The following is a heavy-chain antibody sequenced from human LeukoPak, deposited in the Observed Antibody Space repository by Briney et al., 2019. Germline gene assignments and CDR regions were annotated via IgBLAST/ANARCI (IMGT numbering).Heavy chain of an antibody. J-gene: IGHJ5*02. CDR3: ATGTSSTTNWNWFDP. D-gene: IGHD2-2*01. Sequence: ASVKVSCKASGYTFITYYMHWVRQAPGQGLEWMGVINPSGGTTSYAQKFQARVTMTRDTSTSTVYMELSSLRSEDTAVYYCATGTSSTTNWNWFDPWGQGTLVTVSS. V-gene: IGHV1-46*01. CDR2: INPSGGTT. CDR1: GYTFITYY.